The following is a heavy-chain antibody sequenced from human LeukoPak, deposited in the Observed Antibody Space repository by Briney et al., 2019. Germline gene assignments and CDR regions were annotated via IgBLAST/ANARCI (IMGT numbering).Heavy chain of an antibody. J-gene: IGHJ4*02. CDR1: GYTFTGYY. CDR3: ARDSNYDFWSGYGY. CDR2: INPNSGGT. V-gene: IGHV1-2*02. D-gene: IGHD3-3*01. Sequence: GASVKVSCKASGYTFTGYYMHWVRQAPGQGLEWMGWINPNSGGTNYAQKFQGRVTMTRDTSISTAYMELSRLRSDDTAVYYCARDSNYDFWSGYGYWGQGTLVTVSS.